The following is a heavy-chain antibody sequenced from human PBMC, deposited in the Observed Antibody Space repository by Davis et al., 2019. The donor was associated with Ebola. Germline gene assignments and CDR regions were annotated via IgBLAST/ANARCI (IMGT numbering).Heavy chain of an antibody. CDR1: GFTFSNYG. D-gene: IGHD4-17*01. CDR2: FGGSGDNT. J-gene: IGHJ4*02. CDR3: AREYGDYFDY. Sequence: PGGSLRLSCAASGFTFSNYGMSYVRQAPGKGPEWVSTFGGSGDNTYYADSVRGRFTISRDNSRNTVYLQMNSLRAEDSAVYYCAREYGDYFDYWGQGILVTVSS. V-gene: IGHV3-23*01.